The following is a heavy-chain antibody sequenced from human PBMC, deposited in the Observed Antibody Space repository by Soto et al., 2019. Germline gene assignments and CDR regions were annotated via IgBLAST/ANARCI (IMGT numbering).Heavy chain of an antibody. CDR1: GLTFSSYA. Sequence: TGGSLRLSCAASGLTFSSYAMSWVRKAPGKGLEWVSAISGSGGSTYYADSVKGRFTISRDNSKNTLYLQMNSLRAEDTAVYYCAGRIVVVPAAILTGMDVWGQGTTVTVSS. CDR2: ISGSGGST. V-gene: IGHV3-23*01. CDR3: AGRIVVVPAAILTGMDV. J-gene: IGHJ6*02. D-gene: IGHD2-2*01.